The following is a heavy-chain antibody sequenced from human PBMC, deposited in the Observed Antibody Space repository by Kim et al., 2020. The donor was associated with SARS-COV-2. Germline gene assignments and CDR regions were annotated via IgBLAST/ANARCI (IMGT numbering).Heavy chain of an antibody. D-gene: IGHD3-10*02. V-gene: IGHV4-34*01. J-gene: IGHJ3*02. CDR3: SRASDYGVRGGVVRAFDI. Sequence: SETLSLTCDVSGGSISGYYWSWIRQPPGKGLEWIGEINHFGSTNANPSLKSRVAMSGDTSKNQFSLNLSSVTAADTAGYYCSRASDYGVRGGVVRAFDI. CDR2: INHFGST. CDR1: GGSISGYY.